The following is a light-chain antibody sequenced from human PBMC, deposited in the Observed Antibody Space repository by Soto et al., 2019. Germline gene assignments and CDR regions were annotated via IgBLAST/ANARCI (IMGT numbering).Light chain of an antibody. J-gene: IGKJ5*01. CDR3: QQRSNWPIT. CDR1: QNINRY. V-gene: IGKV3-11*01. Sequence: EIVLTQSPATLSLSPGESATLSCRASQNINRYLSWYHQKPGQPPRRLIYDASTRATGIPARLSGSGSGTDFTLTISSREPEDFAVYYCQQRSNWPITFGQGTRLEIK. CDR2: DAS.